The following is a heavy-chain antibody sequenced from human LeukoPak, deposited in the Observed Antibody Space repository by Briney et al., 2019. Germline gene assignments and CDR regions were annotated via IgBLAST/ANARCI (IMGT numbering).Heavy chain of an antibody. CDR2: ISSSSSYI. J-gene: IGHJ4*02. CDR3: ARAKVTTVFLDY. D-gene: IGHD4-17*01. Sequence: GGSLRLSCAASGFTFSSYSMNWVRQAPGKGLEWVSSISSSSSYICYADSVKGRFTISRDNAKNSLYLQMNSLRAEDTAVYYCARAKVTTVFLDYWGQGTLVTVSS. CDR1: GFTFSSYS. V-gene: IGHV3-21*01.